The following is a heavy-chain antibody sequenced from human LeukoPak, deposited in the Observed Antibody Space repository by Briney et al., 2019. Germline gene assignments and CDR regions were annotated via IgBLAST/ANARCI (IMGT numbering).Heavy chain of an antibody. D-gene: IGHD3-10*01. V-gene: IGHV3-23*01. CDR3: AKASSRHRPRGFDY. Sequence: PGGSLRLSCAASGFTFSSYAMSWVRQAPGKGLEWVSAISGSGGSTYYADSVKGRFTISRDNSKNSLYLQMNSLRAEDTALYYCAKASSRHRPRGFDYWGQGTLVTVSS. CDR1: GFTFSSYA. CDR2: ISGSGGST. J-gene: IGHJ4*02.